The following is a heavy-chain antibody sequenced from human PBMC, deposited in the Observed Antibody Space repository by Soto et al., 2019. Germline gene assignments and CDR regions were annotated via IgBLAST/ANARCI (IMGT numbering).Heavy chain of an antibody. CDR1: GFTFSSYS. V-gene: IGHV3-21*01. D-gene: IGHD4-17*01. CDR2: ISSSSSYI. Sequence: GGSLRLSCAASGFTFSSYSMNWVRQAPGKGLEWVSSISSSSSYIYYADSVKGRFTISRDNAKNSLYLQMNSLRAEDTAVYSCARLRRDYGDYPEVWGQGTTVTVSS. CDR3: ARLRRDYGDYPEV. J-gene: IGHJ6*02.